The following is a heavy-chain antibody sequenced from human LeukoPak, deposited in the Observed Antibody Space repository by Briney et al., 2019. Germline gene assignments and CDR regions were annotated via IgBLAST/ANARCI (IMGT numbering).Heavy chain of an antibody. Sequence: SQTLSLTCTVSGGSISSGGYYWSWIRQHPGKGLEWIGYIYYSGSTYYNPSLKSRVTISVDTSKNQFSLKLSSVTAADTAVYYCARDPVPYYYDSRPYWGQGTLVTVSS. V-gene: IGHV4-31*03. CDR2: IYYSGST. CDR1: GGSISSGGYY. CDR3: ARDPVPYYYDSRPY. J-gene: IGHJ4*02. D-gene: IGHD3-22*01.